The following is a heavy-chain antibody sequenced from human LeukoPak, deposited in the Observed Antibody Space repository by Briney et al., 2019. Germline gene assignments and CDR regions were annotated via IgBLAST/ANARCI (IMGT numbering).Heavy chain of an antibody. CDR3: ARVSGSYYAGVDY. CDR1: GFTFSSYS. CDR2: ISSSSSYI. J-gene: IGHJ4*02. Sequence: GGSLRLSCAASGFTFSSYSMNCVRQAPGKGLEWVSSISSSSSYIYYAESVKGRFTISRDNAKNSLYLQMNSLRAEDTAVYYCARVSGSYYAGVDYWGQGTLVTVSS. D-gene: IGHD1-26*01. V-gene: IGHV3-21*01.